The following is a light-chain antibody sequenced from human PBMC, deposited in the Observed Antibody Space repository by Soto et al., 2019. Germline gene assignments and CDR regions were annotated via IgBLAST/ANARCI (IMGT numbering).Light chain of an antibody. CDR1: QSLVDSDGSIF. CDR3: MQGVHAPYT. V-gene: IGKV2-30*01. J-gene: IGKJ2*01. Sequence: DVVMTQSPLSLPVTLGQPASISCSSIQSLVDSDGSIFLNWFQQRPGQSPRRLIYKVSNRDSGVPDRFSGSGSGTHFTLEISRVEAEDVGVYYCMQGVHAPYTFGQGTKVDIK. CDR2: KVS.